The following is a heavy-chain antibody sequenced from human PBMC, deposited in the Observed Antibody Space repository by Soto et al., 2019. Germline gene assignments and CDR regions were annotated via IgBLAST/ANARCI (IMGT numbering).Heavy chain of an antibody. V-gene: IGHV3-23*01. CDR3: AKANYYDSSGYYDY. J-gene: IGHJ4*02. CDR1: EFTFSSYA. CDR2: ISGSGGST. Sequence: RGSPRLSCAASEFTFSSYAMSWVRQAPGKGLEWVSAISGSGGSTYYADSVKGRFTISRDNSKNTLYLQMNSLRAEDTAVYYCAKANYYDSSGYYDYWGQGTLVTVSS. D-gene: IGHD3-22*01.